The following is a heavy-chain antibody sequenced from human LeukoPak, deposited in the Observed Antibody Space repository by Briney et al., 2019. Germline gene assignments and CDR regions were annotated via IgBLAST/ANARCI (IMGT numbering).Heavy chain of an antibody. CDR2: IYYSGST. CDR3: ARTTMVRGTYYMDV. CDR1: GGSISSSSYY. Sequence: SETLSLTCTVSGGSISSSSYYWGWIRQPPGKGLEWIGSIYYSGSTYYNPSLKSRVTISVDTSKNQFSLKLSSVTAADTAVYYGARTTMVRGTYYMDVWGKGTTVTISS. V-gene: IGHV4-39*07. J-gene: IGHJ6*03. D-gene: IGHD3-10*01.